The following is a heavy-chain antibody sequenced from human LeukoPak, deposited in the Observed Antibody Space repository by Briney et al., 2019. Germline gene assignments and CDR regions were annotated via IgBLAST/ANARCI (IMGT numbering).Heavy chain of an antibody. Sequence: SETLSLTCAVYGGSFSGYYWSWIRQPPGKGLEWIGEINHSGSTNYNPSLKSRVTISVDTSKNQFSLKLSSVTAADTAVYYCASSITMIVVVITLYYFDYWGQGTLVTVSS. CDR2: INHSGST. CDR3: ASSITMIVVVITLYYFDY. CDR1: GGSFSGYY. J-gene: IGHJ4*02. D-gene: IGHD3-22*01. V-gene: IGHV4-34*01.